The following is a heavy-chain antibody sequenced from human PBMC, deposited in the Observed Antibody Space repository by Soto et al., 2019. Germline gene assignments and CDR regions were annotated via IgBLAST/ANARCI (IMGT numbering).Heavy chain of an antibody. J-gene: IGHJ4*02. CDR2: INAGNGNT. CDR3: ARVIAAAVDFDY. Sequence: ASVKVSCKASGYTFTSYAMHWVRQAPGQRLEWMGWINAGNGNTKYSQKLQGRVTMTTDTSTSTAYMELRSLRSDDTAVYYCARVIAAAVDFDYWGQGTLVTVSS. V-gene: IGHV1-3*01. D-gene: IGHD6-13*01. CDR1: GYTFTSYA.